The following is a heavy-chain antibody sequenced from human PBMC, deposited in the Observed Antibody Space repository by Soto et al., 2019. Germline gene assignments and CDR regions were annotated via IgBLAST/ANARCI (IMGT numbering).Heavy chain of an antibody. V-gene: IGHV4-61*08. CDR3: VRGWGGYFDN. D-gene: IGHD7-27*01. Sequence: SETLSLTCTVSGGSISSGGYYWSWIRQPPGKGLEWIGYIYYSGSTNYNPSLKSRVTISVDTSKNQFSLKLSSVTAADTAVYYCVRGWGGYFDNWGQGTLVTVSS. J-gene: IGHJ4*02. CDR1: GGSISSGGYY. CDR2: IYYSGST.